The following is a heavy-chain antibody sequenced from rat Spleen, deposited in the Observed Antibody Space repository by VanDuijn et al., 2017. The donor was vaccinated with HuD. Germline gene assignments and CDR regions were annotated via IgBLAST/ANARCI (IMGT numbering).Heavy chain of an antibody. D-gene: IGHD1-2*01. CDR3: TREKDYYSSYGPGPYWYFDF. V-gene: IGHV2-43*01. Sequence: QVQLKESGPGLVQPSQTLSLTCTVSGFSLTSYHVSWVRQPPGKGLEWMGVIWIGGSTDYNSALKSRLSISRDTSKSQVFLKMNSLQTEDTAIYFCTREKDYYSSYGPGPYWYFDFWGPGTMVTVSS. J-gene: IGHJ1*01. CDR2: IWIGGST. CDR1: GFSLTSYH.